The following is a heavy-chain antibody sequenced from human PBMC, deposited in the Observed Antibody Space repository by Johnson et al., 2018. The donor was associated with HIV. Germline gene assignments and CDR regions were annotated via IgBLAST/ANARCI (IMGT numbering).Heavy chain of an antibody. D-gene: IGHD2-15*01. CDR2: ISSSGSTI. Sequence: QVHLVESGGGLVKPGGSLRLSCAASGFTFSDYYMSWIRQAPGKGLEWVSYISSSGSTIYYADSVKGRFTISRDNSKNTLYLQMNSLRAEDTAVYYCATPQEGYSAFDIWGQGTMVTVSS. J-gene: IGHJ3*02. V-gene: IGHV3-11*04. CDR3: ATPQEGYSAFDI. CDR1: GFTFSDYY.